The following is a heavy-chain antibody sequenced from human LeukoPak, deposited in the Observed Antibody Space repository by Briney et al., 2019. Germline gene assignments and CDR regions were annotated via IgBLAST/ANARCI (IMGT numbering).Heavy chain of an antibody. Sequence: SETLSLTCTVSGVSISSGGYYWSWIRQHPGKGLEWTGYIYYSGSTYYNPSLKSRVTISVDTSKNQFSLKLSSVTAADTAVYYCARASRRDYFDYWGQGTLVTVSS. V-gene: IGHV4-31*03. J-gene: IGHJ4*02. D-gene: IGHD1-1*01. CDR3: ARASRRDYFDY. CDR2: IYYSGST. CDR1: GVSISSGGYY.